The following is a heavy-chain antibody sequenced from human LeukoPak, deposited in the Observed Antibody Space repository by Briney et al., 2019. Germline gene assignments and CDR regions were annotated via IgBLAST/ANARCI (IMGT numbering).Heavy chain of an antibody. CDR1: GFTFSSYA. V-gene: IGHV3-64*01. CDR3: ARVRARDGFDI. CDR2: ISGNGGST. D-gene: IGHD3-10*01. J-gene: IGHJ3*02. Sequence: GGSLRLSCAASGFTFSSYAMHWVRQASGKGLEYVSDISGNGGSTYYANSVKGRFTISRVNSKNTLYLQMGSLRAEGMAVYYCARVRARDGFDIWGQGTMVTVSS.